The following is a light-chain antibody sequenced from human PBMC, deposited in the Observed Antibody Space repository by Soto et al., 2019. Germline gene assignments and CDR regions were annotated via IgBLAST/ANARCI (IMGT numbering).Light chain of an antibody. V-gene: IGKV3-11*01. Sequence: EVVLTQSPATLSLSPVERATLSGRASQSVRTSLAWYQHKPGQAPRLVIYDASLRANGVPARFGGSGSGTDFTLTISSLEPEDSAVYYCQWRSNFLTFGGGTKVDIK. CDR3: QWRSNFLT. CDR2: DAS. CDR1: QSVRTS. J-gene: IGKJ4*01.